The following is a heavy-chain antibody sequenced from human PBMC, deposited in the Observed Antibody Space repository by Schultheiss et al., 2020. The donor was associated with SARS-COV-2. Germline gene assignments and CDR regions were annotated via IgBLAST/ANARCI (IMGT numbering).Heavy chain of an antibody. D-gene: IGHD3-3*01. CDR3: ARTILEWLPNWFDP. CDR2: VRLSGST. Sequence: SETLSLTCAVSGDFFSTYYWSWVRQPPGKGLEWIGYVRLSGSTDYNPSLRSRVTISVDTSKNQFSLRLTSVTAADTAVYYCARTILEWLPNWFDPWGQGTLVTVSS. CDR1: GDFFSTYY. V-gene: IGHV4-59*01. J-gene: IGHJ5*02.